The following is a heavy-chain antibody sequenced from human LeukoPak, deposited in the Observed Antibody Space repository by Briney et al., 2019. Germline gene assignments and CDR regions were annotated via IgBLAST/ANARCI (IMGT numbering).Heavy chain of an antibody. D-gene: IGHD4-11*01. V-gene: IGHV4-39*07. J-gene: IGHJ4*02. Sequence: SETLSLTCTVSGGSISSSSYYWGWIRQPPGKGLEWIGSIYYSGSTYYNPSLKSRVTISVDTSKNQFSLKLSSVTAADTAVYYCARDLGGTVTNFDYWGQGTLVTVSS. CDR1: GGSISSSSYY. CDR3: ARDLGGTVTNFDY. CDR2: IYYSGST.